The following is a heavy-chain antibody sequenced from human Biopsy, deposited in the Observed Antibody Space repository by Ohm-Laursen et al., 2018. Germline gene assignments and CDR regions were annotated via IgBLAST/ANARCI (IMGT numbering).Heavy chain of an antibody. V-gene: IGHV1-69*17. CDR2: IIAVSGLV. J-gene: IGHJ4*02. Sequence: SSVKLSCKSSGGTFSNYAISWVRQAPGEGLEWMGGIIAVSGLVNYAPKFQGRVSITADKSTTTAYMELSNLKSEDTAVYYCATPFQYYDSWGGYPPFDHWGQGTLVTVSS. CDR3: ATPFQYYDSWGGYPPFDH. D-gene: IGHD3-3*01. CDR1: GGTFSNYA.